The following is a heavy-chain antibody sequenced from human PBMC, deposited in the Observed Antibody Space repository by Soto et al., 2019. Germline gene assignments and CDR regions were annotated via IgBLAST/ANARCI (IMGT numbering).Heavy chain of an antibody. CDR2: IIPIFGTA. V-gene: IGHV1-69*13. CDR3: ARVDAVTYGYAFDY. D-gene: IGHD4-4*01. J-gene: IGHJ4*02. CDR1: GGTFSSYA. Sequence: SVKVSCKASGGTFSSYAISWVRQAPGQGLEWMGGIIPIFGTANYAQKFQGRVTITADESTGTAYMELSSLRSEDTAVYYCARVDAVTYGYAFDYWGQGTLVTVSS.